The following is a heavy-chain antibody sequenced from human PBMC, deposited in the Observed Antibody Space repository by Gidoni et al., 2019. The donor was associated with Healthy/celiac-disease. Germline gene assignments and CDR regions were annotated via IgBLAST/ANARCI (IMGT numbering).Heavy chain of an antibody. Sequence: EVQLVESGGGLVQPGGSLRLYCAAPGFNLSSDEMNWVRQAPGKGLEWVSYISSSGSTICYADSVKGRFTSSRDNAKNSLDLKRNSLRDEDTAVYYCARGGYDPFDYWGQGTLVTVSS. V-gene: IGHV3-48*03. J-gene: IGHJ4*02. CDR2: ISSSGSTI. CDR1: GFNLSSDE. CDR3: ARGGYDPFDY. D-gene: IGHD5-12*01.